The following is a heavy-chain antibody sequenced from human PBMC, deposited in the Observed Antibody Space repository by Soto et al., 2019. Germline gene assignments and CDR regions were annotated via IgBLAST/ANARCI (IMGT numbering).Heavy chain of an antibody. Sequence: QVQLQESGPGLVKPSQTLSLTCTVSGGSISSGGYYWTWIRQHPGKGLEWIGYNYYSGITYYNPSLKSRVTISLDTSKNQFSLKLSSVTAADTAVYYCARGSSIAGLYYGMDGWGQGTTVTVSS. V-gene: IGHV4-31*03. CDR1: GGSISSGGYY. CDR2: NYYSGIT. J-gene: IGHJ6*02. CDR3: ARGSSIAGLYYGMDG. D-gene: IGHD6-6*01.